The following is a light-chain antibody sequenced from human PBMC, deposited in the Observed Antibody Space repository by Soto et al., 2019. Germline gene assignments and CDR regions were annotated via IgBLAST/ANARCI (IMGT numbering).Light chain of an antibody. CDR1: GSNIGTNT. CDR2: TDN. Sequence: QSVLTQPPSASGTPGQRVILSCSGSGSNIGTNTVNWYQHLPRTAPKLLLYTDNQRPSGVPDRFSGSRSGTSASLAIRGLQSEDEADYFCATWDDSLKSVVFVGGTKLTVL. CDR3: ATWDDSLKSVV. V-gene: IGLV1-44*01. J-gene: IGLJ2*01.